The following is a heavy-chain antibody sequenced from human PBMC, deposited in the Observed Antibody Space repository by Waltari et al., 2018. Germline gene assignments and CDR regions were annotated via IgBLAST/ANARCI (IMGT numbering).Heavy chain of an antibody. D-gene: IGHD3-10*01. CDR1: GFSPSNYG. V-gene: IGHV3-33*03. CDR3: AKDAFGNTYLDY. Sequence: QVQLVESGGGVAQPGKSRRLSCVASGFSPSNYGMHWVRQTPGRGLEWVALTWSDGSVEYYADSVRGRFTVSRDNSKNILYLDMDSLRVDDTATYYCAKDAFGNTYLDYWGQGTLVTVSS. J-gene: IGHJ4*02. CDR2: TWSDGSVE.